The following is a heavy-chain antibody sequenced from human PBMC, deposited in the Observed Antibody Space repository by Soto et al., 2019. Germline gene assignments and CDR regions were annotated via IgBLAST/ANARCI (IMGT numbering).Heavy chain of an antibody. CDR1: GGSFSGYY. CDR2: INHSGST. V-gene: IGHV4-34*01. J-gene: IGHJ6*03. D-gene: IGHD6-19*01. Sequence: PSETLSLTCAVYGGSFSGYYWRWIRQPPGKGLESIGEINHSGSTNYNPSLKSRVTISVDTSKNQFSLKLSSVTAADTAVYYCARGTPYSSGWRYYYYYMDVWGKGTTVTVSS. CDR3: ARGTPYSSGWRYYYYYMDV.